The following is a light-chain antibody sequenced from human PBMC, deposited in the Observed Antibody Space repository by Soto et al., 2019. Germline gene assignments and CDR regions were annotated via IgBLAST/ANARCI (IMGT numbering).Light chain of an antibody. J-gene: IGLJ2*01. Sequence: QSALTQPASVSGSPGQSITISCTGTSSDVGGSSNFVSWYQHHPGKAPKLMIYDVSNRPSGVSNRFSGSKAVNTASLTISGVQTEDEADYYCSSYTISDTLVFGGGTKLTVL. V-gene: IGLV2-14*03. CDR1: SSDVGGSSNF. CDR3: SSYTISDTLV. CDR2: DVS.